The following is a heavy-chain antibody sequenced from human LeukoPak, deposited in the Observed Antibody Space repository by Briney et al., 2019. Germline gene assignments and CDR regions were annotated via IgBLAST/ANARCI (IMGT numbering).Heavy chain of an antibody. V-gene: IGHV3-23*01. Sequence: PGGSLRLSCAASGFTFSSYAMSWVRQAPGKGLEWVSAISGSGGSTYYADSVKGRFTISRDNSKNTLYLQMNSLRAEDTAVYYCASLARQYSSGWYIDAFDIWGQGTMVTVSS. CDR2: ISGSGGST. D-gene: IGHD6-19*01. CDR3: ASLARQYSSGWYIDAFDI. CDR1: GFTFSSYA. J-gene: IGHJ3*02.